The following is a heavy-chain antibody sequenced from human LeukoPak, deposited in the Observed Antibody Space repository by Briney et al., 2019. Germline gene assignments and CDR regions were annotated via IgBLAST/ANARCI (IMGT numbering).Heavy chain of an antibody. J-gene: IGHJ4*02. CDR2: IYPGDSDT. CDR1: GYSFTSYW. CDR3: ARLYYGSGSYYRRASKLGYYFDY. Sequence: HGESLKISCKGSGYSFTSYWIGWVGQMPGKGLEWMGIIYPGDSDTRYSPSFQGQVTISADKSISTAYLQWSSLNASDTAMYYCARLYYGSGSYYRRASKLGYYFDYWGQGTLVTVSS. D-gene: IGHD3-10*01. V-gene: IGHV5-51*01.